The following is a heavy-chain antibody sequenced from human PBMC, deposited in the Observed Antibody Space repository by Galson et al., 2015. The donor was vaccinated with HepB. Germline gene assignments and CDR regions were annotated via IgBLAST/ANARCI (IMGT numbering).Heavy chain of an antibody. CDR1: GGTFSSYA. CDR3: ARDSEYCYANDAFDI. J-gene: IGHJ3*02. CDR2: IIPIFGTA. V-gene: IGHV1-69*13. Sequence: SVKVSCKASGGTFSSYAISWVRQAPGQGLEWMGGIIPIFGTANYAQKFQGRVTITADESTSTAYMELSSLRSEDTAVYYCARDSEYCYANDAFDIWGQGTMVTVSS. D-gene: IGHD2-2*01.